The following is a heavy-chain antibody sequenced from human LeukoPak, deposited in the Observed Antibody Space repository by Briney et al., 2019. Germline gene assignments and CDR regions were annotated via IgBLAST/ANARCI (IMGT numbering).Heavy chain of an antibody. CDR3: ARAEQQPRAFDI. CDR2: INPNSGGT. D-gene: IGHD6-13*01. Sequence: GASVKVSCKASGYTFTGYGISWVRQAPGQGLEWMGWINPNSGGTNYAQKFQGWVTMTRDTSISTAYMELSRLRSDDTAVYYCARAEQQPRAFDIWGQGTMVTVSS. CDR1: GYTFTGYG. J-gene: IGHJ3*02. V-gene: IGHV1-2*04.